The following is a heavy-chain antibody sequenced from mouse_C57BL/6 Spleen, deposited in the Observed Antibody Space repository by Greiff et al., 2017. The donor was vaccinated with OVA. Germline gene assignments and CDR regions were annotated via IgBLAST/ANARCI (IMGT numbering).Heavy chain of an antibody. D-gene: IGHD1-1*01. CDR3: ARSWDYGSAFDY. Sequence: EVMLVESGPELVKPGASVKISCKASGYSFTGYYMNWVKQSPEKSLEWIGEINPSTGGTTYNQKFKAKATLTVDKSSSTAYMQLKSLTSEDSAVYYCARSWDYGSAFDYWGQGTTLTVSS. J-gene: IGHJ2*01. CDR2: INPSTGGT. CDR1: GYSFTGYY. V-gene: IGHV1-42*01.